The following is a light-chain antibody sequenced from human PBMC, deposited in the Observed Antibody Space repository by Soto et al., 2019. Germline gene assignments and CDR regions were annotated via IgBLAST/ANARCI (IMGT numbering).Light chain of an antibody. CDR2: AAS. V-gene: IGKV1-8*01. J-gene: IGKJ2*01. CDR3: QQYYSYPRT. Sequence: AIRMTQSPSSFSASTGDRVTITCRASQGISSYLAWYQQKPGKAPKLLIYAASTLQSGVPLRFSGSGSGTDFTLTIRWLQSEDFATYYCQQYYSYPRTFGQGMKLEIK. CDR1: QGISSY.